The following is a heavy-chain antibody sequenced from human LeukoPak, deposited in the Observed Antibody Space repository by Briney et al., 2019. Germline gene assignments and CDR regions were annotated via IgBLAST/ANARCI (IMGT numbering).Heavy chain of an antibody. J-gene: IGHJ3*02. CDR2: IYHSGST. CDR1: GGSISSGGYS. Sequence: PSETLSLTCAVSGGSISSGGYSWSWLRQPPGKGLEWIGYIYHSGSTYYNPSLKSRVTISVDRSKNQFSLKLSSVTAADTAVYYCARVGPKYCSSTSCYGRAFDIRGQGTMVTVSS. V-gene: IGHV4-30-2*01. D-gene: IGHD2-2*01. CDR3: ARVGPKYCSSTSCYGRAFDI.